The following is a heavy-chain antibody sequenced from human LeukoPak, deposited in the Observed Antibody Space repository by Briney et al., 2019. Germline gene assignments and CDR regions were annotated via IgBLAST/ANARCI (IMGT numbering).Heavy chain of an antibody. CDR3: ARIKEGGYYYFGY. CDR2: INPNSGGT. CDR1: GYTFTSYG. J-gene: IGHJ4*02. Sequence: GASVKVSCKASGYTFTSYGISWVRQAPGQGLEWMGWINPNSGGTNYAQKFQGRVTMTRDTSISTAYMELSRLRSDDTAVYYCARIKEGGYYYFGYWGQGTLVTVSS. V-gene: IGHV1-2*02. D-gene: IGHD3-10*01.